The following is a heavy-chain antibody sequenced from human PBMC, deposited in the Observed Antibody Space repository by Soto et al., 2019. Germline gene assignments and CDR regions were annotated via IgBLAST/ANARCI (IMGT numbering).Heavy chain of an antibody. V-gene: IGHV4-4*02. Sequence: QVQLQESGPGLVKPSGTLSLTCAVSGGSISSSNWWSWVRQPPGKGLEWIGEIYHSGSTNYNPSLTRRVTRSVDKSKNQFSLKLSSVTAAATAVYYCARGGVWFGELRAMDVWGQGTTVTVSS. CDR1: GGSISSSNW. J-gene: IGHJ6*02. D-gene: IGHD3-10*01. CDR3: ARGGVWFGELRAMDV. CDR2: IYHSGST.